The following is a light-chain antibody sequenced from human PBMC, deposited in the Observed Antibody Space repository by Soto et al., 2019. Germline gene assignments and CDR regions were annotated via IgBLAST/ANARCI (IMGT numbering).Light chain of an antibody. J-gene: IGKJ3*01. CDR3: QQYVSSPLFA. Sequence: EIVLTQSPGTLSLSPGERATLSCRASQSVSSNYLAWYQQKPGQAPRLLIYGASSRATGIPDRFSGSVSGTDFTLTISSLEPEDFAVYYCQQYVSSPLFAFGPGTEVDLK. V-gene: IGKV3-20*01. CDR1: QSVSSNY. CDR2: GAS.